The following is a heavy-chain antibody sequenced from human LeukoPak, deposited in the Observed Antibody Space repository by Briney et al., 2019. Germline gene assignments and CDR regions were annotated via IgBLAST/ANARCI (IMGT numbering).Heavy chain of an antibody. CDR1: GFTFSTYA. CDR2: ITGSDDRT. Sequence: PGGSLRLSCAASGFTFSTYALTWVRQAPRKGLEWVSTITGSDDRTYYADSVKGRFTISRAYSKTTLRLQLNSLRAEDTAMYDCSKGPQVGSGYHPDYWGQGTLVTVSS. V-gene: IGHV3-23*01. D-gene: IGHD3-22*01. J-gene: IGHJ4*02. CDR3: SKGPQVGSGYHPDY.